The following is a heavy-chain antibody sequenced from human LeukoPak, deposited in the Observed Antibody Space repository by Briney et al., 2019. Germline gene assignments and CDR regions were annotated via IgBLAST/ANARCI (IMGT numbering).Heavy chain of an antibody. CDR1: GFTFSSYA. J-gene: IGHJ4*02. V-gene: IGHV3-23*01. CDR2: ISGSGDST. Sequence: GGSLRLSCAASGFTFSSYAMNWVRQAPGKGLEWVSSISGSGDSTYYADSVKGRFTISRDNSKNTLYLHMSGLRAEDTAVYYCARDTDSTSWVLGYWGQGTLVTVSS. CDR3: ARDTDSTSWVLGY. D-gene: IGHD2-2*01.